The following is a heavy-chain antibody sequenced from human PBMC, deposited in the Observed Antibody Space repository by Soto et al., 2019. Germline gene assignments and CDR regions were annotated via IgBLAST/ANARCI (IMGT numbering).Heavy chain of an antibody. CDR2: IYPGDSDI. CDR3: TRHPPSPGDAFDF. V-gene: IGHV5-51*07. Sequence: GESLKISCKGSGYSFTNYWIGWVHQMPGKGLEWMGLIYPGDSDIRYSPSFQGQVTISADKSISTAYLQWSSLQASDTGMYYCTRHPPSPGDAFDFWGQGTMVTVSS. J-gene: IGHJ3*01. CDR1: GYSFTNYW.